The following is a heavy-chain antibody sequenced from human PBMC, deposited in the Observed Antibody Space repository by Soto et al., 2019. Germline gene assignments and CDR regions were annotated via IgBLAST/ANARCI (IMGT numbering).Heavy chain of an antibody. Sequence: QVQLQESGPGLVKASQTLSLICSDSGESISSGGYYWSWIRHHPGKGLEWIGYIYDSESAYYNPSLKSRVTISMDTSKTHFAMKLSSVTAADTAVYYCARASSSSSAADYWGQGTLITVAS. CDR1: GESISSGGYY. D-gene: IGHD6-6*01. CDR2: IYDSESA. V-gene: IGHV4-31*03. CDR3: ARASSSSSAADY. J-gene: IGHJ4*02.